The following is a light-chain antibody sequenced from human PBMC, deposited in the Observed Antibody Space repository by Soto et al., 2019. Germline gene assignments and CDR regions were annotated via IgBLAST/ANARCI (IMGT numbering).Light chain of an antibody. CDR1: SSDVGGYNY. CDR3: SSYASSSPFV. V-gene: IGLV2-14*01. Sequence: QSALTQPASVSGSPGQSITISCTGTSSDVGGYNYVSWYQQLPGKAPKLMIYDVSYRPSGVSNRFSGSKSGNTASLISSGLQAEDEADYYCSSYASSSPFVFGTGTQLTVL. J-gene: IGLJ1*01. CDR2: DVS.